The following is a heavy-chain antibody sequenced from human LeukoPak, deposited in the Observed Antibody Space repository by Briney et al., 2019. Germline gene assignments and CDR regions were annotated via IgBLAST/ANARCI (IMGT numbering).Heavy chain of an antibody. Sequence: ASVKVSCKASEYTFTGYYMHWVRQAPGQGLEWMGWINPNSGGTNYAQKFQGRVTMTRDTSISTAYMELSRLRSDDTAVYYCARDGRIVATLNYYYYYMDVWGKGTTVTVSS. CDR3: ARDGRIVATLNYYYYYMDV. D-gene: IGHD5-12*01. CDR1: EYTFTGYY. V-gene: IGHV1-2*02. J-gene: IGHJ6*03. CDR2: INPNSGGT.